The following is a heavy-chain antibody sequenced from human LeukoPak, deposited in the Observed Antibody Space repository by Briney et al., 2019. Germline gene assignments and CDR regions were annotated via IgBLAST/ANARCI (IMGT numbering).Heavy chain of an antibody. J-gene: IGHJ4*02. CDR1: GGSISSSSYY. V-gene: IGHV4-39*07. Sequence: PSETLSLTCTVSGGSISSSSYYWGWIRQPPGKGLEWIGSIYYSGSTYHNPSLKSRVTISVDTSKNQFSLKLSSVTAADTAVYYCGLYYYGSGSYPGGLEDYWGQGTLVTVSS. D-gene: IGHD3-10*01. CDR3: GLYYYGSGSYPGGLEDY. CDR2: IYYSGST.